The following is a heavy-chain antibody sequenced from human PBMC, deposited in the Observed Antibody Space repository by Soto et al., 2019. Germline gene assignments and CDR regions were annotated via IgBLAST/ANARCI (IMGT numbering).Heavy chain of an antibody. V-gene: IGHV3-53*04. CDR2: LHSGGDT. CDR1: GIPVSSNY. Sequence: EVQLVESGGGLVQPGGSLRLSCAASGIPVSSNYMTWVRQAPGKGLEWVSVLHSGGDTYYANSVKGRFTISRHDSTNTLVLQMNSLTPEDTAVYYCARDGPYYSASRMDVWGQGTTVTVSS. J-gene: IGHJ6*02. D-gene: IGHD3-10*01. CDR3: ARDGPYYSASRMDV.